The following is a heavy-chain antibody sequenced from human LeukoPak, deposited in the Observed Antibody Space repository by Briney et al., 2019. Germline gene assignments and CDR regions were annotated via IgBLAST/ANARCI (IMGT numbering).Heavy chain of an antibody. J-gene: IGHJ4*02. Sequence: GGSLRLSCAASGFTFSSYEMNWVRQAPGKGLGWVSSISSSSSYIYYADSVKGRFTISRDNTKNSLHLQMNSLRAEDTAVYYCARDGSPYGNYLDFDYWGRGTLVTVSS. V-gene: IGHV3-21*01. D-gene: IGHD1-7*01. CDR1: GFTFSSYE. CDR2: ISSSSSYI. CDR3: ARDGSPYGNYLDFDY.